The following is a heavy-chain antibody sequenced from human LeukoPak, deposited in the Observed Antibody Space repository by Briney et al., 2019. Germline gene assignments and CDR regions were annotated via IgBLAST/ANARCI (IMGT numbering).Heavy chain of an antibody. J-gene: IGHJ4*02. V-gene: IGHV3-23*01. D-gene: IGHD5-18*01. Sequence: GGSLRLSCAASGFTFSSYAMSWVRQAPGKGLEWVSAISGSGGSTYYADSVKGRFTISRDNSKNTLYLQMNSLRAEDTAVYYCAKVDENTAMVTNWGLLFDYWGQGTLVTVSS. CDR1: GFTFSSYA. CDR3: AKVDENTAMVTNWGLLFDY. CDR2: ISGSGGST.